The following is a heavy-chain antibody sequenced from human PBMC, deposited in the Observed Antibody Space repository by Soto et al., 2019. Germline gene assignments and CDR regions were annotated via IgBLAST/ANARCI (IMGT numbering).Heavy chain of an antibody. Sequence: PGGSLRLSCAASGFTFSSYGMHWVRQAPGKGLEWVAVIWYDGSNKYYADSVKGRFTISRDNSKNTLYLQMNSLRAEDTAVYYCARASPKRTYYDFWSGYTHGYGMDVWGQGTTVTVSS. J-gene: IGHJ6*02. CDR2: IWYDGSNK. CDR1: GFTFSSYG. CDR3: ARASPKRTYYDFWSGYTHGYGMDV. D-gene: IGHD3-3*01. V-gene: IGHV3-33*01.